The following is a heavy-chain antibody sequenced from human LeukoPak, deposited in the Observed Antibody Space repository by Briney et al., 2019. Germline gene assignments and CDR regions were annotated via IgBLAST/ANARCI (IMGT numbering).Heavy chain of an antibody. V-gene: IGHV3-43*02. CDR3: AKESGKFDY. CDR2: SADGGSA. CDR1: GLNFGESA. Sequence: PGGSLRLSCVASGLNFGESAMHWVRQAPGKGLEWVSLSADGGSAFSADSVKGRFSISRDNSKNSLYLQMDSLRSEDTAMYYCAKESGKFDYWGQGTLVVVSS. J-gene: IGHJ4*02.